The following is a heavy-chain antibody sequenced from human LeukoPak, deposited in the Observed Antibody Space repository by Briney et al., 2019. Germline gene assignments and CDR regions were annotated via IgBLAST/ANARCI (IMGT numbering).Heavy chain of an antibody. D-gene: IGHD1-26*01. J-gene: IGHJ3*02. V-gene: IGHV3-48*02. Sequence: GSLRLSCAASGFTFSSYGMSWVRQAPGKGLEWVSYITSSSTTIYYADSVKGRFTIARDNARNSLNLQMNRLRDEDTALYYCTRAIGRQAKPDGFDIWGQGTMVTVSS. CDR2: ITSSSTTI. CDR3: TRAIGRQAKPDGFDI. CDR1: GFTFSSYG.